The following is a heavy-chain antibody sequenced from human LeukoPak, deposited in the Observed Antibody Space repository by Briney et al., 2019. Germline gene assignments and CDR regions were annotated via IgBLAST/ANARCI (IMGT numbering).Heavy chain of an antibody. CDR1: GYTFTGYY. V-gene: IGHV1-2*02. J-gene: IGHJ4*02. CDR3: ARDSGYYYDSSGYYRKGPFDY. CDR2: INPNSGGT. Sequence: GASVKVSCKASGYTFTGYYMHWLRQAPGQGLEWMGWINPNSGGTNYAQKFQGRVTMTRDTSISTAYMELSRLRSDDTAVYYCARDSGYYYDSSGYYRKGPFDYWRQGALVTVSS. D-gene: IGHD3-22*01.